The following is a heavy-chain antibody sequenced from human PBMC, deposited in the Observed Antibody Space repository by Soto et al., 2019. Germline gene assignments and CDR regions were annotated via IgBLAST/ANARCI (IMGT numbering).Heavy chain of an antibody. CDR1: GFSFSSYA. CDR2: ISNDGINK. Sequence: QVRLVESGGGVVQPGRSLRLSCTASGFSFSSYAMYWFRQPPGKGLEWVAVISNDGINKHYADSVKGRVTVSRDNSNHSLDLQLNSRRGEEPAMYYCASDMYSSDYFATWFEPWGQGTLVTVSS. J-gene: IGHJ5*02. CDR3: ASDMYSSDYFATWFEP. V-gene: IGHV3-30-3*01. D-gene: IGHD6-19*01.